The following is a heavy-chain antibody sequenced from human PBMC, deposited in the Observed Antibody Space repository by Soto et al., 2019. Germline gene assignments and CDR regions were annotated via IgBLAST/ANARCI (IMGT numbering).Heavy chain of an antibody. CDR2: IYYSGST. CDR1: GGSISSGGYY. D-gene: IGHD2-15*01. CDR3: ARGGIVVVVAARDAFDI. J-gene: IGHJ3*02. V-gene: IGHV4-31*03. Sequence: QVQLQESGPGLVKPSQTLSLTCTVSGGSISSGGYYWSWIRQHPGKGLEWIGYIYYSGSTYYNPSLKRRVTISVDTSKNQFSLKLSSVPAADTAVYYCARGGIVVVVAARDAFDIWGQGTMVTVSS.